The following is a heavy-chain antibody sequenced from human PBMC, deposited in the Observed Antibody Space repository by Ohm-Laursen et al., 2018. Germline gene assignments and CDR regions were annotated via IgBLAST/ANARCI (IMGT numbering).Heavy chain of an antibody. CDR3: ARSLSGYTYYFDD. CDR2: INHSGST. J-gene: IGHJ4*02. Sequence: SDTLSLTCAVYGGSFSGYYWSWIRQPPGKGLEWIGEINHSGSTNYNPSLKSRVTISVDTSKNQFSLKVTSVTAADTAVYYCARSLSGYTYYFDDWGQGSLVTVSS. D-gene: IGHD5-18*01. V-gene: IGHV4-34*01. CDR1: GGSFSGYY.